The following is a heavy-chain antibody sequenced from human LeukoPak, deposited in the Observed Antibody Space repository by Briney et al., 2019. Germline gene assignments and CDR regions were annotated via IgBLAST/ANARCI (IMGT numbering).Heavy chain of an antibody. J-gene: IGHJ2*01. CDR1: GFTFTTYL. V-gene: IGHV3-74*01. CDR2: INSDGTST. D-gene: IGHD4-17*01. Sequence: GHSLRLSCAASGFTFTTYLMHWVRQAPGKGLVWVSRINSDGTSTSYADSVNGRFTISRDNAKNTPYLQMNSLRAEDTAVYYCGRGHGDFTVNYYFDLWGRGTLVTVSS. CDR3: GRGHGDFTVNYYFDL.